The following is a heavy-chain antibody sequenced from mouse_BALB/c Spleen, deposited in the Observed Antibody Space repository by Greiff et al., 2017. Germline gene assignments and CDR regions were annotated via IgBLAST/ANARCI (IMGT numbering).Heavy chain of an antibody. D-gene: IGHD2-4*01. J-gene: IGHJ4*01. V-gene: IGHV2-9*02. CDR3: ARDYDYDNYYAMDY. CDR1: GFSLTSYG. Sequence: VMLVESGPGLVAPSQSLSITCTVSGFSLTSYGVHWVRQPPGKGLEWLGVIWAGGSTNYNSALMSRLSISKDNSTSQVFLKMNSLQTDDTAMYYCARDYDYDNYYAMDYWGQGTSVTVSS. CDR2: IWAGGST.